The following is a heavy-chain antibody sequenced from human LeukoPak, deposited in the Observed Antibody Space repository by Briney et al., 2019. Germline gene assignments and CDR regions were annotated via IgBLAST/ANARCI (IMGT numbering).Heavy chain of an antibody. J-gene: IGHJ4*02. CDR1: RYTLTELS. D-gene: IGHD4-17*01. V-gene: IGHV1-24*01. CDR2: FDPEDGET. Sequence: ASVKVSCKVSRYTLTELSMHWVRQAPGKGLEWMGGFDPEDGETIYAQKFQGRVTMTEDTSTDTAYMELSSLRSEDTAVYYCATDLWRPGAVTNLGLDYWGQGTLVTVSS. CDR3: ATDLWRPGAVTNLGLDY.